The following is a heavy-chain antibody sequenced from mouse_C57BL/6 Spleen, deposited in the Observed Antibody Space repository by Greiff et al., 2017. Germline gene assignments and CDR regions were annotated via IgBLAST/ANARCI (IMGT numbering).Heavy chain of an antibody. V-gene: IGHV1-15*01. CDR3: TRSGSSYVGFDY. D-gene: IGHD1-1*01. CDR2: IDPETGGT. J-gene: IGHJ2*01. Sequence: VQLQEYGAELVRPGASVTLSCKASGYTFTDYEMHWVKQTPVHGLEWIGAIDPETGGTAYNQKFKGKAILTADKSSSTAYMELRSLTSEDSAVYYCTRSGSSYVGFDYRGQGTTLTVSS. CDR1: GYTFTDYE.